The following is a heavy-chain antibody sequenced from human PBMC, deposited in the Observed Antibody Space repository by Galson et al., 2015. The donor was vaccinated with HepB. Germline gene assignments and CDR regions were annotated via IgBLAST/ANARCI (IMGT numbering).Heavy chain of an antibody. J-gene: IGHJ4*02. CDR3: ARAGEWLLSLFDY. CDR2: ISSSSSYT. Sequence: SLRFSCAASGFTFSDYYMSWIRQAPGRGLEWVSYISSSSSYTNYADSVKGRFTISRDNAKNSLYLQMNSLRAEDTAVYYCARAGEWLLSLFDYWGQGTLVTVSS. CDR1: GFTFSDYY. D-gene: IGHD3-3*01. V-gene: IGHV3-11*06.